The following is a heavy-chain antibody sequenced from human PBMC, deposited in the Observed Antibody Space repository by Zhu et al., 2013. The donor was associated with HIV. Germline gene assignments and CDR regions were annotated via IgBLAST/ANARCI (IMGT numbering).Heavy chain of an antibody. Sequence: QAQLVQSGAEVKMPGSSVRISCEASGDSFGNNHGVFWVRLAPGQGLEWIGGFVPMFDTAHYSQKFQDRVTISADNSGNIVYLDLRSLRFDDTAVYYCARDRIVTRPTRGFYYGMDAGAKGRRSSSP. CDR3: ARDRIVTRPTRGFYYGMDA. V-gene: IGHV1-69*06. CDR1: GDSFGNNHG. D-gene: IGHD4-17*01. J-gene: IGHJ6*02. CDR2: FVPMFDTA.